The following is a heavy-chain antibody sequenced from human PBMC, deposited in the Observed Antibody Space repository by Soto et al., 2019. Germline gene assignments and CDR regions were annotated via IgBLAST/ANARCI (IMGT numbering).Heavy chain of an antibody. Sequence: ASVKVSCRTSGYGFTDDKLHWVRQAPGQGLEWMGWVDPNGGGSNSAQKFQGSVTMTWDTSITTAYLDLTRLTTNDTATYFCATWVDYGDFEGFDFWGQGTLVTVS. D-gene: IGHD4-17*01. J-gene: IGHJ4*02. CDR1: GYGFTDDK. CDR3: ATWVDYGDFEGFDF. CDR2: VDPNGGGS. V-gene: IGHV1-2*04.